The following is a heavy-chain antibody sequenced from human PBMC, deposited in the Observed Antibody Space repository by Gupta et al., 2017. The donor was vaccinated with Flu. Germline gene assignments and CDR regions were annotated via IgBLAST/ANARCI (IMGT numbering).Heavy chain of an antibody. J-gene: IGHJ6*02. Sequence: EVQLVESGGGLVKPGGSLRLSCAASGFTFSSYSMNWVRQAPGKGLEWVSSISSSSSYIYYADSVKGRFTISRDNAKNSLYLQMNSLRAEDTAVYYCARDSRDIVVVPALAGDYYYYGMDVWGQGTTVTVSS. V-gene: IGHV3-21*01. CDR1: GFTFSSYS. CDR2: ISSSSSYI. CDR3: ARDSRDIVVVPALAGDYYYYGMDV. D-gene: IGHD2-2*01.